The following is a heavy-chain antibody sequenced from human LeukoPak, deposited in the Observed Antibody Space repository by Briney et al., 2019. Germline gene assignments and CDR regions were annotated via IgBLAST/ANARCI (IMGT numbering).Heavy chain of an antibody. Sequence: QTGGSLRLSCAASGFTFSSYEMNWVRQAPGKGLEWVSYISTSSSTIYHADSVKGRFTISRDNAKNSLYLQMNSLRAEDAAVYYCARVWYFASGNPPFPMDVWGKGTTVTISS. V-gene: IGHV3-48*03. CDR2: ISTSSSTI. CDR1: GFTFSSYE. CDR3: ARVWYFASGNPPFPMDV. J-gene: IGHJ6*04. D-gene: IGHD3-10*01.